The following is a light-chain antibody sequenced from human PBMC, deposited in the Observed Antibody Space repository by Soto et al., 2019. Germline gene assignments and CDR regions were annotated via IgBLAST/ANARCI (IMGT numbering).Light chain of an antibody. Sequence: DIQLTQSPSSLSASVGDRVTITCRASHGISTFLAWLQQKPGTAPKSLIYGASNLQSGVTSRFSGRGSGSAFTLTISSLQPEDAATYYCQQYNTYPVTFGQGTKVELK. CDR3: QQYNTYPVT. CDR2: GAS. J-gene: IGKJ1*01. CDR1: HGISTF. V-gene: IGKV1-16*01.